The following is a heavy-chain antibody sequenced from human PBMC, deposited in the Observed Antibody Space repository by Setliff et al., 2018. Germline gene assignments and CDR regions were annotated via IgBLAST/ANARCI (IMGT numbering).Heavy chain of an antibody. CDR1: GVSIGDTYYY. CDR3: ARDPGFHSGTWSLDS. CDR2: VSFSGSA. Sequence: PSETLSLTCTVSGVSIGDTYYYWAWIRQPPGEGLEWVGSVSFSGSAYFSPSLKSRVAISLDTSTNVFSLKLSSLIAADTAVYYCARDPGFHSGTWSLDSWGQGRLVTV. J-gene: IGHJ4*02. V-gene: IGHV4-39*02. D-gene: IGHD2-21*01.